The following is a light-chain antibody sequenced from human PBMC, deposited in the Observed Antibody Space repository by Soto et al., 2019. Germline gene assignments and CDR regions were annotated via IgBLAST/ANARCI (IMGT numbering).Light chain of an antibody. CDR1: QSISNW. V-gene: IGKV1-5*01. Sequence: DIQMTQSPSTLSASVGDRVTITCRARQSISNWLAWYQQKPGKAPKLLIYYASSLASGVPTRFSGSGSGTEYTLTISSLQPVDFVTYYCQQYNRSPWTFGQGTKVEIK. J-gene: IGKJ1*01. CDR2: YAS. CDR3: QQYNRSPWT.